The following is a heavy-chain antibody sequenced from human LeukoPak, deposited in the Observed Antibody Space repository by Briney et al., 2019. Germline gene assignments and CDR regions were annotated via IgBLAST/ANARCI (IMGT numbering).Heavy chain of an antibody. CDR3: ARDHGSALFDY. V-gene: IGHV4-30-2*01. J-gene: IGHJ4*02. CDR1: SGSISSGGYS. Sequence: ASQTLSLTCAVSSGSISSGGYSWSWIRQPPGKGLEWIGYIYHSGSTYYNPSLKSRVTISVDRSKNQFSLKLSSVTAADTAVYYCARDHGSALFDYWGQGTLVTVSS. D-gene: IGHD3-10*01. CDR2: IYHSGST.